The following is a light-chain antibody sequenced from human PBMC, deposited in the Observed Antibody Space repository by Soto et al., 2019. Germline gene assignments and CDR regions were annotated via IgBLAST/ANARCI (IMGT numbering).Light chain of an antibody. V-gene: IGLV2-11*01. CDR2: DVS. CDR3: CSYAGSYTLV. Sequence: QSVLTQPRSVSGSPGQSVTISCSGTSSDVGNYNYVSWYQQYPGKAPKLMIYDVSKRPSGVPNRFSGSKSGNTASLTISGLQAEDEADYYCCSYAGSYTLVFGGGTKLTVL. J-gene: IGLJ2*01. CDR1: SSDVGNYNY.